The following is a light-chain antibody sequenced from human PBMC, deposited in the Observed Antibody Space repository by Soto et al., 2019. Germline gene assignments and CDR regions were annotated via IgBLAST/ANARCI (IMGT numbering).Light chain of an antibody. CDR1: SSDVGGYNY. CDR3: SSYTSSSTRV. Sequence: QSALTQPASVSGSPGQSITISCTGTSSDVGGYNYVSWYQQHPGKDPKLMIYDVSTRPSGVSNRFAGSKSGNTASLTISGLQAEDEADYYCSSYTSSSTRVFGTGTKVTVL. J-gene: IGLJ1*01. V-gene: IGLV2-14*01. CDR2: DVS.